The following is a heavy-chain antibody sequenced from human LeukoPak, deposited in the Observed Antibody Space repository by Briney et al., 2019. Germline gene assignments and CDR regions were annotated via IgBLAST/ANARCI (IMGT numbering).Heavy chain of an antibody. D-gene: IGHD6-13*01. Sequence: SETLSLTCTVSGDSISSGSYYWSWIRQPAGKGLEWIGRIYSNGDTKFNPSLKSRVTISLDTSKNQFSLKLSSATAADTAVYYCASRHSKQQPYYYYMDIWRKGTTVTVSS. CDR3: ASRHSKQQPYYYYMDI. V-gene: IGHV4-61*02. CDR2: IYSNGDT. J-gene: IGHJ6*03. CDR1: GDSISSGSYY.